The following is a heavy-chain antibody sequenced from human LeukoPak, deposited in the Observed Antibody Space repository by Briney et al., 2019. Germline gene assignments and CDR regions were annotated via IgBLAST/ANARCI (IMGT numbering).Heavy chain of an antibody. V-gene: IGHV4-34*01. Sequence: KSSETLSLTCAVYGGSFSGYYWSWIRQPPGKGLEWIGEINHSGSTNYNPSLESRVTISVDTSKNQFSLKLSSVTAADTAVYYCARFSNAHGVKFDYWGQGTLVTVSS. CDR2: INHSGST. CDR3: ARFSNAHGVKFDY. J-gene: IGHJ4*02. CDR1: GGSFSGYY. D-gene: IGHD2-8*01.